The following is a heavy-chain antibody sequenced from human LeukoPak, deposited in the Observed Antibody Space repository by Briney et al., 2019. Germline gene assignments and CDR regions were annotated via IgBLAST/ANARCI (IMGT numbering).Heavy chain of an antibody. V-gene: IGHV3-30*02. Sequence: GGSLRLSCAASGFTLSDYGIHWVRQAPGKGLEWVASIRYDGSNEYYADSVKGRFTISRDNAKNSLYLQMNSLRAEDTAVYYCARATRYYYDSSGYRPWFDYWGQGTLVTVSS. CDR2: IRYDGSNE. D-gene: IGHD3-22*01. CDR3: ARATRYYYDSSGYRPWFDY. J-gene: IGHJ4*02. CDR1: GFTLSDYG.